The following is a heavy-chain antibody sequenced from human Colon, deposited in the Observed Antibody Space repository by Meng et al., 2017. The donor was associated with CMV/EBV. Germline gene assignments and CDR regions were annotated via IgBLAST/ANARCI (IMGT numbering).Heavy chain of an antibody. Sequence: GGSLRLSCVASGFSFDDYAMHWVRQVPGKGLEWVSNVNWAGDKIGYADSVKGRFTISRDNAKNSLYLQMNSLRAEDTAVYYCARDAHRRGYWGQGTLVTVSS. V-gene: IGHV3-9*01. CDR1: GFSFDDYA. J-gene: IGHJ4*02. CDR3: ARDAHRRGY. CDR2: VNWAGDKI.